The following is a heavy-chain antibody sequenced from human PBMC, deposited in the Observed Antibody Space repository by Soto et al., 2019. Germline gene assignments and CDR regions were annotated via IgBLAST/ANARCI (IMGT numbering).Heavy chain of an antibody. J-gene: IGHJ6*03. CDR3: ARSWNADYYYYYMDV. V-gene: IGHV3-66*01. CDR1: GFTVSSNY. Sequence: EVQLVESGGGLVQPGGSLRLSCAASGFTVSSNYMSWVRQAPGKGLEWVSVIYSGGSTYYADSVKGRFTISRDNSKNTLYHQMNSMRAEDTAVYYCARSWNADYYYYYMDVWGKGTTVTVSS. D-gene: IGHD1-1*01. CDR2: IYSGGST.